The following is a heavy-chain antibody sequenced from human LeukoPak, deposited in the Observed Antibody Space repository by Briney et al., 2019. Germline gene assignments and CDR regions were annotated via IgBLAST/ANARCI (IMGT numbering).Heavy chain of an antibody. CDR2: INHSGST. V-gene: IGHV4-34*01. CDR3: ARVQWLLLRQPFDY. D-gene: IGHD3-22*01. CDR1: GGSFSGYY. Sequence: PSETLSLTCAVYGGSFSGYYWSWIRQPPGKGLEWIGEINHSGSTNYNPSLKSRVTISVDTSKNQFSLKLSSVTAADTAVYYCARVQWLLLRQPFDYWGQGTLVTVSS. J-gene: IGHJ4*02.